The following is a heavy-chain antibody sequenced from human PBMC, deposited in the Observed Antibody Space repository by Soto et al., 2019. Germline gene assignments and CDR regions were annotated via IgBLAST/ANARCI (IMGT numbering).Heavy chain of an antibody. CDR3: ARGLRFLEWSHPLSYYYYYMDV. J-gene: IGHJ6*03. D-gene: IGHD3-3*01. CDR1: GGSISSGGYY. V-gene: IGHV4-39*01. Sequence: SETLSLTCTVSGGSISSGGYYWSWIRQHPGKGLEWIWCIYYSGSTYYNPSLKSRVTISLDTSKNQFSLNLSSVTAADTAVYYCARGLRFLEWSHPLSYYYYYMDVWGKGTTVTVSS. CDR2: IYYSGST.